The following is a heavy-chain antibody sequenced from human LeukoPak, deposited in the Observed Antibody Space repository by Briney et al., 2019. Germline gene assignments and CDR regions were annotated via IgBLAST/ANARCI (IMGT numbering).Heavy chain of an antibody. J-gene: IGHJ3*01. CDR2: ISSSGTAK. V-gene: IGHV3-11*01. CDR3: AREVKAFGDHGAFDV. CDR1: GFRFSDYF. D-gene: IGHD4-17*01. Sequence: GGSLRLSCAASGFRFSDYFMGWIRQAPGKGLEWVSYISSSGTAKYYADSVKGRFAISSDYAKNSPYLQMNSLRAEDTAVYYCAREVKAFGDHGAFDVWGQGTMVTVSS.